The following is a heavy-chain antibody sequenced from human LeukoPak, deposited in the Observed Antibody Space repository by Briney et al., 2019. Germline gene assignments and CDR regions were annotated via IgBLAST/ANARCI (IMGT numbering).Heavy chain of an antibody. CDR2: ISSSSSYI. D-gene: IGHD3-22*01. V-gene: IGHV3-21*01. CDR1: GFTFSSYS. Sequence: GGSLRLSCAASGFTFSSYSMNWVRQAPGKGLEWVSSISSSSSYIYYADSVKGRFTISRDNAKNSLYLQMNSLRAEDTAVYYCARDPDPYYDSSGYYPYDYWGQGTLVTVSS. CDR3: ARDPDPYYDSSGYYPYDY. J-gene: IGHJ4*02.